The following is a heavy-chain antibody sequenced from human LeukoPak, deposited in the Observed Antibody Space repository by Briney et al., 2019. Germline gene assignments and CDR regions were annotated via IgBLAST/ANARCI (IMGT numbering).Heavy chain of an antibody. CDR2: IYTSGST. V-gene: IGHV4-4*07. CDR3: ARGSSRYSSSWNNWFDP. CDR1: GGSISSYY. J-gene: IGHJ5*02. D-gene: IGHD6-13*01. Sequence: SETLSLTCTVSGGSISSYYWSWIRQPAGKGLEWIGRIYTSGSTNYNPSLKSRDTMSVDTSKNQFSLKLSSVAAADTAVYYCARGSSRYSSSWNNWFDPWGQGTLVTVSS.